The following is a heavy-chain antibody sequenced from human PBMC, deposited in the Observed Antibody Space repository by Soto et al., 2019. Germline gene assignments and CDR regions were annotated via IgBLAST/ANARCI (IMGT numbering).Heavy chain of an antibody. CDR1: FLFSAEA. CDR2: ISYDGNNK. CDR3: ARDYSSGWCLDY. Sequence: FLFSAEAMHWVRQAPGKGLEWVAAISYDGNNKNHADSVKGRFTVSRDNSKNTLYLQIYSLRPEDTAVYYCARDYSSGWCLDYWGQGSLVTVSS. J-gene: IGHJ4*02. D-gene: IGHD6-13*01. V-gene: IGHV3-30-3*01.